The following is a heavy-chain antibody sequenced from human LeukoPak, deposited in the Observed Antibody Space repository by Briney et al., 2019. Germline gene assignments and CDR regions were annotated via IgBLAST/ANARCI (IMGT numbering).Heavy chain of an antibody. CDR1: GGSISRGDYY. J-gene: IGHJ6*02. CDR2: IYYSGST. V-gene: IGHV4-30-4*01. CDR3: ARRYATYGMDV. D-gene: IGHD1-1*01. Sequence: SETLSLTCTVSGGSISRGDYYWSWIRQPPGKGLEWIGYIYYSGSTYYNPSLKSRVTISVDTSKNQFSLKLSSVTAADTAVYYFARRYATYGMDVWGQGTTVTVSS.